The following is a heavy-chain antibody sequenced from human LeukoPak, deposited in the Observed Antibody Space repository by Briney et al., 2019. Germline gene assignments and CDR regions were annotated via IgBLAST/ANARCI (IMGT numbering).Heavy chain of an antibody. CDR1: GGSISSSSYY. CDR2: IYYSGST. V-gene: IGHV4-61*05. Sequence: SETLSLTCTVSGGSISSSSYYWGWIRQPPGKGLEWIGYIYYSGSTNYNPSLKSRVTISVDTSKNQFSPKLSSVTAADTAVYYCARNGRYYGSGSYSYWGQGTLVTVSS. D-gene: IGHD3-10*01. CDR3: ARNGRYYGSGSYSY. J-gene: IGHJ4*02.